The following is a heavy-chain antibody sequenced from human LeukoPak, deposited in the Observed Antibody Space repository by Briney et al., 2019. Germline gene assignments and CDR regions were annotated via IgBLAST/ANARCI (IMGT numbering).Heavy chain of an antibody. CDR3: ARDEGYSGYVDAFDI. D-gene: IGHD5-12*01. CDR2: ISSSSSTI. J-gene: IGHJ3*02. Sequence: GGSLRLSCAASGFTFSSYSMNWVRQAPGKGLERVSYISSSSSTIYYADSVKGRFTISRDNAKNSLYLQMNSLRDEDTAVYYCARDEGYSGYVDAFDIWGQGTMVIVSS. V-gene: IGHV3-48*02. CDR1: GFTFSSYS.